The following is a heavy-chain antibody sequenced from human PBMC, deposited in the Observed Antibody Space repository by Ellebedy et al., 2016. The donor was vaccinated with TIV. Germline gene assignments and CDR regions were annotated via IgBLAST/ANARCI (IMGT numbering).Heavy chain of an antibody. CDR1: GFTSSSYA. Sequence: PGGSLRLSCAASGFTSSSYAMSWVRQAPGKGLEWVSAISGSGGSTYYADSVKGRFTISRDNSKNTLYLQMNSLGAEDTAVYYCAKTPFPSYDSSGYYGNWFDPWGQGTLVTVSS. CDR2: ISGSGGST. J-gene: IGHJ5*02. D-gene: IGHD3-22*01. CDR3: AKTPFPSYDSSGYYGNWFDP. V-gene: IGHV3-23*01.